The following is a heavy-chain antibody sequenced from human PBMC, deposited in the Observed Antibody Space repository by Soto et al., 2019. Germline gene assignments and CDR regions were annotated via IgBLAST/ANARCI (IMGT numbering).Heavy chain of an antibody. Sequence: SVKVSCKASGGTFSSYAISWVRQAPGQGLEWMGGIIPIFGTANYAQKFQGRVTITADESTSTAYMELSSLRSEDTAVYYCARVSGVLLIAARDYYYYGMDVWSQGTTVTVSS. J-gene: IGHJ6*02. CDR3: ARVSGVLLIAARDYYYYGMDV. CDR2: IIPIFGTA. CDR1: GGTFSSYA. V-gene: IGHV1-69*13. D-gene: IGHD6-6*01.